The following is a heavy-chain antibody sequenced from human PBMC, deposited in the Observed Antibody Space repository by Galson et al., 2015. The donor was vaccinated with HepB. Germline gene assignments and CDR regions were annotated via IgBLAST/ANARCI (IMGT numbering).Heavy chain of an antibody. D-gene: IGHD2-2*01. CDR2: IYYSGTT. J-gene: IGHJ5*02. V-gene: IGHV4-59*01. Sequence: ETLSLTCTVSGGSISSYYWSWIRQPPGKGLEWIGYIYYSGTTNYNPSLKSRVTISVDTSKNQFSLKLSSVTAADTAVYYCARDHCSSISCYATGVGWFDPWGQGTLVTVSS. CDR1: GGSISSYY. CDR3: ARDHCSSISCYATGVGWFDP.